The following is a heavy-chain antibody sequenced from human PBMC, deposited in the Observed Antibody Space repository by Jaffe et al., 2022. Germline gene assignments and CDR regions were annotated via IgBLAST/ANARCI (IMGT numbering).Heavy chain of an antibody. D-gene: IGHD3-3*01. CDR1: GFTFSSYA. Sequence: EVQLLESGGGLVQPGGSLRLSCAASGFTFSSYAMSWVRQAPGKGLEWVSAISGSGGSTYYADSVKGRFTISRDNSKNTLYLQMNSLRAEDTAVYYCAKDLEPGTIFGVVKKGYYYMDVWGKGTTVTVSS. CDR3: AKDLEPGTIFGVVKKGYYYMDV. CDR2: ISGSGGST. V-gene: IGHV3-23*01. J-gene: IGHJ6*03.